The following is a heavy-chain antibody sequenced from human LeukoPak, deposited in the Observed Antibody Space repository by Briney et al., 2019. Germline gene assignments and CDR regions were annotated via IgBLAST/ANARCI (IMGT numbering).Heavy chain of an antibody. V-gene: IGHV4-31*03. J-gene: IGHJ4*02. CDR2: IYYSGST. Sequence: SETLSLTCTVSGGSISSGGYYWSWIRQHPGKGLEWIGYIYYSGSTYYNPSLKSRVTISVDTSKNQFSLKLSSVTAADTAVYYCARSITGTTLPFDYWGQGTLVTVSS. CDR1: GGSISSGGYY. CDR3: ARSITGTTLPFDY. D-gene: IGHD1-20*01.